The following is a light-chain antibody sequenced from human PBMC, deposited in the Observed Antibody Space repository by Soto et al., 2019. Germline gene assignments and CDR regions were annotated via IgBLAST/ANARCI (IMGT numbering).Light chain of an antibody. Sequence: EIVMTQSPVTLSASPGESATLSFRASRSVDNNVAWYQQKPGQAPRLLIVGSFARATGIPARFSGSGSGSEFTLTISGLQSEDFAVYYCQQYNDRPPITFGQGTRLENK. J-gene: IGKJ5*01. CDR2: GSF. V-gene: IGKV3-15*01. CDR3: QQYNDRPPIT. CDR1: RSVDNN.